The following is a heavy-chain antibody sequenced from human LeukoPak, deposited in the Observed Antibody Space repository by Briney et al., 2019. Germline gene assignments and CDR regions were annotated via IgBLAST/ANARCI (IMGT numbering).Heavy chain of an antibody. J-gene: IGHJ3*02. Sequence: SETLSLTCTVSGGSISSYYWSWIRQPPGKGLEWIGYIYYSGSTNYNPSLKSRVTISVDTSKNQFSLKLSSVTAADTAVYYCARVPSIAAAGDDAFDIRGQGTMVTVSS. CDR2: IYYSGST. CDR1: GGSISSYY. CDR3: ARVPSIAAAGDDAFDI. V-gene: IGHV4-59*01. D-gene: IGHD6-13*01.